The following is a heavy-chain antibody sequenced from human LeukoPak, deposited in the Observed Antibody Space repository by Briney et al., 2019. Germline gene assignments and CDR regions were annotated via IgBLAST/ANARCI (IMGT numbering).Heavy chain of an antibody. D-gene: IGHD1-14*01. V-gene: IGHV3-30*18. J-gene: IGHJ4*02. Sequence: GGSLRLSCTASGFTFKNHAMSWVRQAPGKGLEWVAVISYDGSNKYYADSVKGRFTISRDNSKNTLYLQMNSLRAEDTAVYYCANRYRDYWGQGTLVTVSS. CDR3: ANRYRDY. CDR1: GFTFKNHA. CDR2: ISYDGSNK.